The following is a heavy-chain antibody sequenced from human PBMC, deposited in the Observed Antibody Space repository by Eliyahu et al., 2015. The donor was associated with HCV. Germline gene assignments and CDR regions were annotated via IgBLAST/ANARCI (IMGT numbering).Heavy chain of an antibody. CDR3: ARIIAARPQGSYYYYGMDV. D-gene: IGHD6-6*01. V-gene: IGHV2-70*01. CDR1: GFSLXTXXXC. J-gene: IGHJ6*02. CDR2: IDWDDDK. Sequence: QVTLRESGPALVKPTQTLTLTCTFSGFSLXTXXXCXSWIRQPPGKALEWLALIDWDDDKYYSTSLKTRLTISKDTSKNQVVLTMTNMDPVDTATYYCARIIAARPQGSYYYYGMDVWGQGTTVTVSS.